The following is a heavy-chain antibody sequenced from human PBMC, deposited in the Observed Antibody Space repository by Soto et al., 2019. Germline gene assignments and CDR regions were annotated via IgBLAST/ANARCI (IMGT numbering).Heavy chain of an antibody. V-gene: IGHV1-2*02. J-gene: IGHJ5*02. CDR3: ARGGYCSRTSCPSGADWFDP. CDR2: INPNSGGT. Sequence: QVQLVQSGAEEKKPGASVKVSCKATGYTFTGYYMHWVRQAPGQGLEWKGWINPNSGGTNYAQKFQGRVTMTRDTSISTAYMELSRLRSDDTAVYDCARGGYCSRTSCPSGADWFDPWGQGTLVTVSS. D-gene: IGHD2-2*01. CDR1: GYTFTGYY.